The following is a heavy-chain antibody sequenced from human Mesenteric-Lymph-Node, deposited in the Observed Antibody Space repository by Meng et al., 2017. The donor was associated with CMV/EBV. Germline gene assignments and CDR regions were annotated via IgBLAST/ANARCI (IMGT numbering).Heavy chain of an antibody. CDR1: GFTFSVYD. D-gene: IGHD3-3*01. J-gene: IGHJ6*02. CDR2: TRYDGNDI. Sequence: GGSLRLSCVASGFTFSVYDMHWVRQAPGKGLEWVAFTRYDGNDIFYVDSVKGRFTISRDISKHTLFLQMNSLRTEDTAVYYCAKDSSDDFWSAYFPFYNYGMDVWGQGATVTVSS. CDR3: AKDSSDDFWSAYFPFYNYGMDV. V-gene: IGHV3-30*02.